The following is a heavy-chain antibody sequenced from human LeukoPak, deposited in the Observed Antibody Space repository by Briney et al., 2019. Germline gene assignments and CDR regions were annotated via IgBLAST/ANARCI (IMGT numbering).Heavy chain of an antibody. CDR2: ISGSGGST. J-gene: IGHJ4*02. Sequence: GGSLRLSCAASGFTFSSYAMSWVRQAPGKGLEWVSAISGSGGSTYYADSVKGRFTISRDNSKNTLYLQMNSLRAEDTAVYYCAKDQAGYSSSWYGLAFDYWGQGTLVTVSS. V-gene: IGHV3-23*01. D-gene: IGHD6-13*01. CDR3: AKDQAGYSSSWYGLAFDY. CDR1: GFTFSSYA.